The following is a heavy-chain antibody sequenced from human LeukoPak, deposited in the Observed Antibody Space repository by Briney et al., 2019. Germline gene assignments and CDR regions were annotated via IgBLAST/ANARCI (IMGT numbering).Heavy chain of an antibody. D-gene: IGHD3-10*01. V-gene: IGHV4-34*01. CDR1: GGSFSGYY. Sequence: PSETLSLTCAVYGGSFSGYYWSWIRQPPGKGLEWIGEINHSGSTNYNPSLKSRVTISVDTSKNQFSLKLSSVTAADTAVYYCARGRGTMVRGVAYYYYYMDVWGKGTTVTVSS. CDR3: ARGRGTMVRGVAYYYYYMDV. CDR2: INHSGST. J-gene: IGHJ6*03.